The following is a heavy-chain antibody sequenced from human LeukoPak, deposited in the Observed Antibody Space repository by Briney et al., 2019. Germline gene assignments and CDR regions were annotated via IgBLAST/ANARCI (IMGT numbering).Heavy chain of an antibody. CDR1: GGSISSGGYY. CDR3: ARASYSTRHNWFDP. V-gene: IGHV4-30-2*01. D-gene: IGHD2-2*01. CDR2: IHHSGST. J-gene: IGHJ5*02. Sequence: PSQTLSLTCTVSGGSISSGGYYWSWIRQPPGKGREWIGYIHHSGSTYYNPSLKSRVTISVDRSKNQFSLKLSSVTAADTAVYYCARASYSTRHNWFDPWGQGTLVTVSS.